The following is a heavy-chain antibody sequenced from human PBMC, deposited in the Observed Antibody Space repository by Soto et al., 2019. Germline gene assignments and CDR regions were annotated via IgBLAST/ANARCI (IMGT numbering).Heavy chain of an antibody. CDR1: GYTFTGYY. Sequence: ASVKVSCKASGYTFTGYYMHWVRQAPGQGLEWMGWINPNSGGTNYAQKFQGWVTMTRDTSISTAYMELSRLRSDDTAVYYCARDSTPIDWNYYYYYMDVWGKGTTVTVSS. J-gene: IGHJ6*03. D-gene: IGHD1-1*01. CDR3: ARDSTPIDWNYYYYYMDV. CDR2: INPNSGGT. V-gene: IGHV1-2*04.